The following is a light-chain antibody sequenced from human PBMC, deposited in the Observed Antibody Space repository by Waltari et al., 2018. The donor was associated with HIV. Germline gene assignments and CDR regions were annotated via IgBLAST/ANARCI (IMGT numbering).Light chain of an antibody. J-gene: IGKJ1*01. CDR3: MQHTHRPRT. Sequence: DVLLTQSPLSLPVTLGQPASISCQSDRSLLPGDDVTYLSWFQQRPGQAPRRLFFKCSGRDSGVPDRFRSSGSGSNFTLAIGVVEAEDVATYFCMQHTHRPRTFGPGTKLVI. V-gene: IGKV2-30*02. CDR2: KCS. CDR1: RSLLPGDDVTY.